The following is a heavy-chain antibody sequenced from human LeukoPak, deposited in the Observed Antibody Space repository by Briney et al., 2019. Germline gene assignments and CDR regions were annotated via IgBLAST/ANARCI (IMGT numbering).Heavy chain of an antibody. D-gene: IGHD2-15*01. V-gene: IGHV3-23*01. Sequence: GGSLTLTCAVSGFTFSSYDMSGVRQPPAEGREGVSAISGSGGSTYYADSVKGRFTISRDNSKNTFYLQMNKLTAEDTAVYYCARPGRDIVVVVAATQHYYYGMDVWGQGPTVTVPS. CDR3: ARPGRDIVVVVAATQHYYYGMDV. J-gene: IGHJ6*02. CDR1: GFTFSSYD. CDR2: ISGSGGST.